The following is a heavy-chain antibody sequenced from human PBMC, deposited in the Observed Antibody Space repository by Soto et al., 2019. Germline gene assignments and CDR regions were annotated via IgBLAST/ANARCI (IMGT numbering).Heavy chain of an antibody. J-gene: IGHJ5*02. CDR3: ARGPVEYQRSRLSWFGP. Sequence: EVQLLESGGGLVQPGGSLRLSCAASGFTFSSYAMSWVRQAPGKGLEWVSAISGSGGSTYYADSVKGRFTISRDNSKSTRYLQMNGLRGQDRGGCYCARGPVEYQRSRLSWFGPWGQGTLVTVSS. CDR1: GFTFSSYA. CDR2: ISGSGGST. D-gene: IGHD2-2*01. V-gene: IGHV3-23*01.